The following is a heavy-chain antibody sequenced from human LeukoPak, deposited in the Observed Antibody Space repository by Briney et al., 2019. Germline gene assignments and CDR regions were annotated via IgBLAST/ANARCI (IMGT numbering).Heavy chain of an antibody. CDR1: GFTFSSYD. D-gene: IGHD3-3*01. CDR2: IGTAGDT. J-gene: IGHJ6*02. CDR3: ARDYALYDFWSGFDYYYYGMDV. V-gene: IGHV3-13*01. Sequence: GGSLRLSCAASGFTFSSYDMHWVRQATGKGLEWVSAIGTAGDTYYPGSVKGRFTISRENAKNSLYLQMNSLRAEDTAVYYCARDYALYDFWSGFDYYYYGMDVWGQGTTVTVSS.